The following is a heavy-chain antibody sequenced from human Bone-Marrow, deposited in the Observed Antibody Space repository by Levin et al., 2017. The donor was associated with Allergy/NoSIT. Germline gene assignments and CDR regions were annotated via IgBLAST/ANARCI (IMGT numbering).Heavy chain of an antibody. CDR1: EFTFSSYW. CDR3: ARDGGTMDDSDYYYYGMDV. Sequence: GGSLRLSCAASEFTFSSYWMHWVRQAPGKGLVWVSRINSDGSSTSYADSVKGRFTISRDNAKNTLYLQMNSLRAEDTAVYYCARDGGTMDDSDYYYYGMDVWGQGTTVTVSS. D-gene: IGHD3-16*01. V-gene: IGHV3-74*01. CDR2: INSDGSST. J-gene: IGHJ6*02.